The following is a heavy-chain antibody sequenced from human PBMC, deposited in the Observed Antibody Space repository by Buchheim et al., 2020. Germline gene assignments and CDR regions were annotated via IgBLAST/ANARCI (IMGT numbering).Heavy chain of an antibody. J-gene: IGHJ4*02. V-gene: IGHV3-33*01. Sequence: QVQLVESGGGVVQPGRSLRLSCAASGFTFSSYGMHWVRQAPGKGLEGVAVLWYDGSNKYNADSVKGRLTISRDNSKNTPYLQMNSLRAEDTAVYYCARAPTHCSGGSCYSYFDYWGQGTL. CDR1: GFTFSSYG. CDR2: LWYDGSNK. CDR3: ARAPTHCSGGSCYSYFDY. D-gene: IGHD2-15*01.